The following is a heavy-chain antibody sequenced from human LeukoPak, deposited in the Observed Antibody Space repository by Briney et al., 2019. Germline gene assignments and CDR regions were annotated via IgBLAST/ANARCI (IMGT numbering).Heavy chain of an antibody. V-gene: IGHV3-33*01. J-gene: IGHJ4*02. CDR1: GFTFSSYG. Sequence: TGGSLRLSCAASGFTFSSYGMHWVRQAPGKGLEWVAVIWYDGSNKYYADSVKGRFTISRDNSKNTLYLQMNSLRAEDTAVYYCARDGVRGYSYGSYFDYWGQGTLVTVSS. CDR3: ARDGVRGYSYGSYFDY. D-gene: IGHD5-18*01. CDR2: IWYDGSNK.